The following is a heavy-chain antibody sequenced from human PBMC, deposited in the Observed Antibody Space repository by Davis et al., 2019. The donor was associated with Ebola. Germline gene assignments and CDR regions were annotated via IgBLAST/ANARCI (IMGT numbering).Heavy chain of an antibody. CDR2: ISGGSDNK. CDR3: AKETNEFSSSSNDY. Sequence: GESLKISCAASGFSVSGNYMNWVRQAPGKGLEWVSRISGGSDNKDYADSVKGRFTISRDNSWNTVSLQMRSLRTDDTGVYYCAKETNEFSSSSNDYWGQGILVTVSS. V-gene: IGHV3-23*01. CDR1: GFSVSGNY. D-gene: IGHD6-6*01. J-gene: IGHJ4*02.